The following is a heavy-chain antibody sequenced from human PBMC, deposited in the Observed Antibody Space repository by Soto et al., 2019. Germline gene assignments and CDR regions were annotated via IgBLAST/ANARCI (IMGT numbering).Heavy chain of an antibody. CDR2: ISAYNGNT. D-gene: IGHD3-10*01. CDR1: GYSFTSYG. V-gene: IGHV1-18*01. Sequence: QVQLVQSGAEVKKPGASVKVSWKASGYSFTSYGISWVRQAPGQGLEWMGWISAYNGNTNYAQKLQGRVTITTDTSTSTAYMELRRLRSEDTAVYYCARDNGFGESDVWGQGTTVTVSS. CDR3: ARDNGFGESDV. J-gene: IGHJ6*02.